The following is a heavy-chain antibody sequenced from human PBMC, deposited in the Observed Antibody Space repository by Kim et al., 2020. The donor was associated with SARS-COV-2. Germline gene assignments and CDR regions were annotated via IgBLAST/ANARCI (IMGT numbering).Heavy chain of an antibody. D-gene: IGHD2-2*01. CDR3: ARAVLDCSSTSCSRNPDY. V-gene: IGHV3-11*06. J-gene: IGHJ4*02. Sequence: KGRFTISRDNAKNSLYLQMNSLRAEDTAVYYCARAVLDCSSTSCSRNPDYWGQGTLVTVSS.